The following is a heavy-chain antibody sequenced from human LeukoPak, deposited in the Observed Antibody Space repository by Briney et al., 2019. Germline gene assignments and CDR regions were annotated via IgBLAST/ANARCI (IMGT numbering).Heavy chain of an antibody. J-gene: IGHJ4*02. CDR2: MNPNSGNI. CDR3: ARGAYSSGWYSYY. V-gene: IGHV1-8*01. Sequence: ASVKVSCKASGYTFTSYDINWVRQATGQGLEWMGWMNPNSGNIGYAQKFQGRVTMTRDTSISTAYMELSSLRSEDTAVYYCARGAYSSGWYSYYWGQGTLVTVSS. CDR1: GYTFTSYD. D-gene: IGHD6-19*01.